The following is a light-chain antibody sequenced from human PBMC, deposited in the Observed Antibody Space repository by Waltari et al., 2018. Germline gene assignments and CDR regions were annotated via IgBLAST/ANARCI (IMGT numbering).Light chain of an antibody. J-gene: IGKJ2*03. Sequence: DIQRTQSPSTLSASVGDTITITCRASQSISNYLAWYQQKPGKAPTLLIYKASSSGSGVPSRFSRSGYGTEFTLTISSLQPDDFATYYCQQYNTYSSFGQGTKLEI. V-gene: IGKV1-5*03. CDR3: QQYNTYSS. CDR2: KAS. CDR1: QSISNY.